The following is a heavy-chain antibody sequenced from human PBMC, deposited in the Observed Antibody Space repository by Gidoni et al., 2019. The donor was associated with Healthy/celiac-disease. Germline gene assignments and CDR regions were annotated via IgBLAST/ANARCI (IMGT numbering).Heavy chain of an antibody. V-gene: IGHV1-18*01. J-gene: IGHJ4*02. CDR1: GYTFTSYG. CDR2: VSAYNGNT. D-gene: IGHD3-22*01. Sequence: QVQLVQSGAEGKKPGAAVKVSCKASGYTFTSYGISWVRQAPGPGLEWMGGVSAYNGNTNYAQKLQGRVTMTTDTSTRTAYMELRSLRSDDPAVYYCARGVDDYYDSSGYYGADYWGQGTLVPVSS. CDR3: ARGVDDYYDSSGYYGADY.